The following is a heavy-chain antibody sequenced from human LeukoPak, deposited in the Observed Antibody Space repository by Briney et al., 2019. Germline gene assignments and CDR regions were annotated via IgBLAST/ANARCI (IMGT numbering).Heavy chain of an antibody. CDR2: MNPNSGNT. Sequence: ASVKVSCKASGYTFTSYDINWVRQATGQGLEWMGWMNPNSGNTNYAQKLQGRVTMTTDTSTSTAYMELRSLRSEDTAVYYCATVPSIAAAGRAFDIWGQGTMVTVSS. V-gene: IGHV1-8*01. J-gene: IGHJ3*02. D-gene: IGHD6-13*01. CDR1: GYTFTSYD. CDR3: ATVPSIAAAGRAFDI.